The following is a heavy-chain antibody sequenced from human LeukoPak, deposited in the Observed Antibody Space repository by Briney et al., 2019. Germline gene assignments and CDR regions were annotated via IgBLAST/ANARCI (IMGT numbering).Heavy chain of an antibody. D-gene: IGHD4-11*01. CDR3: AVERDYFDP. V-gene: IGHV4-59*01. Sequence: SETLSLTCTVSGGSLSSNYWSWIRQTPGKGLEWIGNIYDTGTTNYNPSLKSRVTTSGDTSKNQVSLKLSSVTAADTALYYCAVERDYFDPWGQGTLVTVSS. J-gene: IGHJ5*02. CDR2: IYDTGTT. CDR1: GGSLSSNY.